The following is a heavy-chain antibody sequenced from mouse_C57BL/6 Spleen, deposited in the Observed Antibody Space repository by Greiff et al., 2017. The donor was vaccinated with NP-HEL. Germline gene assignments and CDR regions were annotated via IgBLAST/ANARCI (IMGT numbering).Heavy chain of an antibody. CDR1: GFTFSDYG. J-gene: IGHJ4*01. CDR2: ISSGSSTI. CDR3: ARDSSGYGYAMDY. D-gene: IGHD3-2*02. Sequence: EVKLEESGGGLVKPGGSLKLSCAASGFTFSDYGMHWVRQAPEKGLEWVAYISSGSSTIYYADTVKGRFTISRDNAKNTLFLQMTSLRSEDTAMYYCARDSSGYGYAMDYWGQGTSVTVSS. V-gene: IGHV5-17*01.